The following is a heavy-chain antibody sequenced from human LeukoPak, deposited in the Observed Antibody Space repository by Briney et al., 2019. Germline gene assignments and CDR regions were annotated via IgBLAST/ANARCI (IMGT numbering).Heavy chain of an antibody. CDR3: ARSHIVGVPDY. D-gene: IGHD1-26*01. CDR1: GYTFTGYY. Sequence: SVKVSCKASGYTFTGYYMHWVRQAPGQGLEWMGWINPNSGGTNYAQKFQGRVTMTRDTSISTAYMELSSLISEDTAVYYCARSHIVGVPDYWGQGTLVTVSS. V-gene: IGHV1-2*02. J-gene: IGHJ4*02. CDR2: INPNSGGT.